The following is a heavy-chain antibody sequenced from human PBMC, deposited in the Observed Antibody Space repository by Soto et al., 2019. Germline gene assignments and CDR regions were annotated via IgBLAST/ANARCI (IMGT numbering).Heavy chain of an antibody. CDR2: IYYSGST. D-gene: IGHD3-10*01. CDR1: GGSISSYY. V-gene: IGHV4-59*01. CDR3: ARARNYYGSGSYSRLHDY. J-gene: IGHJ4*02. Sequence: PSETLSLTCTVSGGSISSYYWSWIRQPPGKGLEWIGYIYYSGSTNYNPSLKSRVTISVDTSKNQFSLKLSSVTAADTAVYYCARARNYYGSGSYSRLHDYWGQGALVTVS.